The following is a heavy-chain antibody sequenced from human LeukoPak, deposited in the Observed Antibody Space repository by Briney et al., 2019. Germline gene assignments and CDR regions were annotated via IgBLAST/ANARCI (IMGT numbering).Heavy chain of an antibody. Sequence: PGGSLRLSCAASGFTFSSYAMSWVRQAPGKGLEWVSTISGSGGSTYYAGSVKGRFTISRDNSKNTLYLQMNSLRAEDTAVYYCANSRAVYTAMVLGGQGTLVTVSS. V-gene: IGHV3-23*01. J-gene: IGHJ4*02. CDR3: ANSRAVYTAMVL. D-gene: IGHD5-18*01. CDR1: GFTFSSYA. CDR2: ISGSGGST.